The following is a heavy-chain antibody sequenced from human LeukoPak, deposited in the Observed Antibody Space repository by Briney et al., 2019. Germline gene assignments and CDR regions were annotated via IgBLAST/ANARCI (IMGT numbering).Heavy chain of an antibody. V-gene: IGHV3-73*01. D-gene: IGHD2-2*01. Sequence: GGSLKLSCAASGFTFSGSAMHWVRQASGKGLEWVGRIRSKANSYATAYAASVKGRFTISRDDSKNTAYLQMSSLKTEDTAVYYCTRHCSSTSCGGWGQGTLVTVSS. CDR3: TRHCSSTSCGG. CDR2: IRSKANSYAT. J-gene: IGHJ4*02. CDR1: GFTFSGSA.